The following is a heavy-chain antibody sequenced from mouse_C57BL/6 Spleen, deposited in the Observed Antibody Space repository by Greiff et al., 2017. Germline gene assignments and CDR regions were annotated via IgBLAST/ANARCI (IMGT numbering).Heavy chain of an antibody. V-gene: IGHV1-22*01. J-gene: IGHJ4*01. CDR3: AIYDGYYYAMDY. CDR1: GYTFTDYN. D-gene: IGHD2-3*01. Sequence: EVQLVESGPELVKPGASVKMSCKASGYTFTDYNMHWVKQSHGKSLEWIGYINPNNGGTSYNQKFKGKATLTVNKSSSTAYMELRSLTSEDSAVYYCAIYDGYYYAMDYWGQGTSVTVSS. CDR2: INPNNGGT.